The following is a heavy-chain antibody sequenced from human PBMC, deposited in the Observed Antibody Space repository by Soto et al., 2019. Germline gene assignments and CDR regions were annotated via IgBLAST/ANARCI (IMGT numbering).Heavy chain of an antibody. CDR3: VRGYCGGGGCYLRRDAFDV. V-gene: IGHV3-21*02. Sequence: EVQLVESGGGLVMPGGSLRLSCAASGFTFASYHMSWVRQGPGKGLDWVSSINPSSSHIYYSDSVRGRFTISRDDSKNSLPLDMNSLRTEDVAIYYCVRGYCGGGGCYLRRDAFDVWGQGTAVTVSS. D-gene: IGHD2-15*01. CDR2: INPSSSHI. J-gene: IGHJ3*01. CDR1: GFTFASYH.